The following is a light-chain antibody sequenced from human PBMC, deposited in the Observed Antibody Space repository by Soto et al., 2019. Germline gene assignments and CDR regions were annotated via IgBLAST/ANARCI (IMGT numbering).Light chain of an antibody. J-gene: IGKJ1*01. CDR2: RAV. Sequence: EIVLTQTPGTLSLSPGERATLSCRASQSVRNDHVAWYQQKTGQAPRILISRAVTRAIGIPDRFSGSGSGTGLNLTISSLEPEDFALYYCQKYGTTPWTCGQGTKVDIK. V-gene: IGKV3-20*01. CDR3: QKYGTTPWT. CDR1: QSVRNDH.